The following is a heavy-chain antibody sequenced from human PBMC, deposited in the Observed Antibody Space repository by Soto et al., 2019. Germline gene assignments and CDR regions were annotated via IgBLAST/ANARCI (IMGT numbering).Heavy chain of an antibody. Sequence: ASVKVSCKSFGYPFNTYYLHWVRQAPGQGLEWMGMIHPSGGGSTYAQKFLGRVTMTMDSSTSTVFMELTSLRSADTAVYYCARGGHIAVVTDSFDSWG. CDR2: IHPSGGGS. CDR3: ARGGHIAVVTDSFDS. V-gene: IGHV1-46*02. D-gene: IGHD2-21*02. CDR1: GYPFNTYY. J-gene: IGHJ4*01.